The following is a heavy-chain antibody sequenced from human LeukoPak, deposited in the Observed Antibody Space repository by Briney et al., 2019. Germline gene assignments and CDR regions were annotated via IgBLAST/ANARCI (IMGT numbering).Heavy chain of an antibody. CDR3: ARSRKYGAVTTYSWFDP. Sequence: SETLSLTCTVSGGSISSSTYYWGWIRQPPGKGLEWIASIYYTGGTNYNPSLKSRVTISVDTSKNQFSLKLSSVAAADTAVYYCARSRKYGAVTTYSWFDPWGQGTLVIVSS. D-gene: IGHD4-17*01. V-gene: IGHV4-39*01. J-gene: IGHJ5*02. CDR1: GGSISSSTYY. CDR2: IYYTGGT.